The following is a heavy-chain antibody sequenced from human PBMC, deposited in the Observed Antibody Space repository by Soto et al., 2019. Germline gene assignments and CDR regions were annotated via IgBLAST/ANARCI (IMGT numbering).Heavy chain of an antibody. CDR2: IYYSGST. D-gene: IGHD3-10*01. Sequence: QVQLQESGPGLVKPSQTLSLTCTVSGGSISSGGYYWSWIRQHPGKGLEWIGYIYYSGSTYYNPSLKSRVTISVDTSRNQFSLKLTSVTASDTAVYYCARSSSGMGSGSYYRGYYGMDVWGQGTTVTVSS. V-gene: IGHV4-31*03. J-gene: IGHJ6*02. CDR3: ARSSSGMGSGSYYRGYYGMDV. CDR1: GGSISSGGYY.